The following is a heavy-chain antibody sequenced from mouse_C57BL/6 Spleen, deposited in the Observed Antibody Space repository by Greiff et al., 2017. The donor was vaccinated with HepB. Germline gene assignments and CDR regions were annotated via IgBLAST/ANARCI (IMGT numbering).Heavy chain of an antibody. J-gene: IGHJ2*01. CDR3: ARWFITTDY. V-gene: IGHV1-82*01. Sequence: QVQLQQSGPELVKPGASVKISCKASGYAFSSSWMNWVKQRPGKGLEWIGRIYPGDGDTNYNGKFKGKATLTADKSSSTAYMQLSSLTSEDSAVYFCARWFITTDYWGQGTTLTVSS. CDR2: IYPGDGDT. D-gene: IGHD1-1*01. CDR1: GYAFSSSW.